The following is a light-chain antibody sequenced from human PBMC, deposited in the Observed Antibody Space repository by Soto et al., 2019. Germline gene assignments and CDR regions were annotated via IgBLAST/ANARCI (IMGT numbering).Light chain of an antibody. CDR1: QSVSSY. CDR2: DTS. V-gene: IGKV3-11*01. J-gene: IGKJ3*01. Sequence: EIVLTQSPATLSLSPGERATLSCRASQSVSSYLAWYQHKPGQAPRLLIYDTSNRATGIPARFSGSGPGTDFTLTISSLEPEDFAVYYCQHRSDWPLFTFGPGTKVEIK. CDR3: QHRSDWPLFT.